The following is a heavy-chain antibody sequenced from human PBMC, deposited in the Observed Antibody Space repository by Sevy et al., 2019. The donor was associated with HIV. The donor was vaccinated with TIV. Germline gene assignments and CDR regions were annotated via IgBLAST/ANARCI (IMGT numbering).Heavy chain of an antibody. CDR1: AFSFSTNG. CDR3: AKDQGYNWNTEGFFDY. V-gene: IGHV3-30*02. CDR2: IRYDGSNK. Sequence: GGSLRLSCAASAFSFSTNGMHWVRQAPGKGLEWVAFIRYDGSNKFYTDSVKGRFTISRDNSKNTLYLQMNSLTTEDTAVYYCAKDQGYNWNTEGFFDYWGRGTLVTVSS. D-gene: IGHD1-20*01. J-gene: IGHJ4*02.